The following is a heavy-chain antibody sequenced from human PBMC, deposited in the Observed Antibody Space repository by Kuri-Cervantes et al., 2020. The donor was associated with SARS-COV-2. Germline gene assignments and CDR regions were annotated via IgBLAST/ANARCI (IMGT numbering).Heavy chain of an antibody. CDR2: IYYSGST. CDR3: ARESSKSSITKVRGVISGGVDY. J-gene: IGHJ4*02. D-gene: IGHD3-10*01. Sequence: SETLSLTCTVSGCSISSGDYYWIWIRQPPGKGLEWIGYIYYSGSTYYNPSLKSRVTISVDTSKNQFSLKLSHVTAADTAVYYCARESSKSSITKVRGVISGGVDYWGQGTLVTVSS. CDR1: GCSISSGDYY. V-gene: IGHV4-30-4*01.